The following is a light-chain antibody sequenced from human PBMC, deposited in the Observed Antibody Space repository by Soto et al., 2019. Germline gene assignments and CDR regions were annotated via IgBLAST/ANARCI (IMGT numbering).Light chain of an antibody. CDR3: MQARQTPIT. Sequence: DIVMTQSPLSLSVTPGEPASISCRSSQSLLHNNGYNYLDWYLQKPGQSPQLLIYLGSNRSSGVPDRFSGSGSGTDFTLKIIKVKAEDVGVYYCMQARQTPITFGQGTRLEIK. V-gene: IGKV2-28*01. CDR1: QSLLHNNGYNY. CDR2: LGS. J-gene: IGKJ5*01.